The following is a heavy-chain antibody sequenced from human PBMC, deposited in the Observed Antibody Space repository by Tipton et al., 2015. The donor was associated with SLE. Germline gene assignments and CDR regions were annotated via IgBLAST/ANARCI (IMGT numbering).Heavy chain of an antibody. J-gene: IGHJ4*02. CDR1: GGSFNDYL. D-gene: IGHD2-2*01. CDR2: ITHSGIT. CDR3: ARGISRSYQHFFDY. Sequence: LRLSCVVYGGSFNDYLWSWIRQPPGKGLEWIGQITHSGITNYYPSLKSRVTISVDTSKNQFSLKLGSATAADTAVYYCARGISRSYQHFFDYWGQGTLVTVSS. V-gene: IGHV4-34*01.